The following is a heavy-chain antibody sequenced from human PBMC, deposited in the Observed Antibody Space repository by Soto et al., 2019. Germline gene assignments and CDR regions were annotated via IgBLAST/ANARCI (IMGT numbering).Heavy chain of an antibody. V-gene: IGHV4-34*01. J-gene: IGHJ6*03. CDR3: AREYSGYEPYYYYYMDV. D-gene: IGHD5-12*01. CDR1: GGSFSGYY. CDR2: INHSGST. Sequence: SETLSLTCAVYGGSFSGYYWSWIRQPPGKGLEWIGEINHSGSTNYNPSLKSRVTISVDTSKNQFSLKLSSVTAADTAVYYCAREYSGYEPYYYYYMDVWGKGTTVTVSS.